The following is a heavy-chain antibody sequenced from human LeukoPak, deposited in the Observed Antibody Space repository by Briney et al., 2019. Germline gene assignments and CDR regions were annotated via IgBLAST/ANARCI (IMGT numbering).Heavy chain of an antibody. CDR1: GFTFSSYG. Sequence: GGSLRLSCAAYGFTFSSYGMHWVRQAPGKGLEWVAVISYGGSNKYYADSVKGRFTISRDNSKNTLYLQMNSLRAEDTAVYYCAKEGYSGSPYFDYWGQGTLVTVSS. V-gene: IGHV3-30*18. J-gene: IGHJ4*02. D-gene: IGHD1-26*01. CDR2: ISYGGSNK. CDR3: AKEGYSGSPYFDY.